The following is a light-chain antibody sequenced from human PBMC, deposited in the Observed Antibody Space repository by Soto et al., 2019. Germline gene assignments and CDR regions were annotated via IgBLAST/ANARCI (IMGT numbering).Light chain of an antibody. CDR2: SSS. CDR3: QHYTHWPRFT. J-gene: IGKJ2*01. Sequence: EIVMTQSPVTLSLSPGERATLSCRASQSVGSNLAWYQQKPGQAPRLLVFSSSTRATDVPARFTGSGSGTEFTLTVSSLQDEDVAVYFCQHYTHWPRFTFGQGTRLEIK. CDR1: QSVGSN. V-gene: IGKV3-15*01.